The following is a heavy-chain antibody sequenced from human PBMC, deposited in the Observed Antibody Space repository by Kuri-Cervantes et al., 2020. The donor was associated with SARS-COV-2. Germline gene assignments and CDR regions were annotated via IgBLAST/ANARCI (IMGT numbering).Heavy chain of an antibody. J-gene: IGHJ5*02. V-gene: IGHV4-39*01. Sequence: ESLKISCTVSGGSISSSSYYWGWIRQPPGKGLEWIGSIYYSGSTYYNPSLKSRVTISVDTSKNQFSLKLSSVTAADTAVYYCASRPGGRSAYCGATSCWGWFDPWGQGTLVTVSS. D-gene: IGHD2-21*01. CDR1: GGSISSSSYY. CDR2: IYYSGST. CDR3: ASRPGGRSAYCGATSCWGWFDP.